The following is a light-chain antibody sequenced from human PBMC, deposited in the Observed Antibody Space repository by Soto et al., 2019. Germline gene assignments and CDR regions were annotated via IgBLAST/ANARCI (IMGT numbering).Light chain of an antibody. CDR1: SRDVGAYNY. CDR3: TSYGGSNNLV. CDR2: DVT. J-gene: IGLJ2*01. V-gene: IGLV2-8*01. Sequence: QPVLTQPPSASGSLGQSVTISCTGSSRDVGAYNYVSWYQQHPDKAPKLIIYDVTKRPSGVPDRFSGSKSGNTASLTVSGLQAEDETNYYCTSYGGSNNLVFGGGTKVTVL.